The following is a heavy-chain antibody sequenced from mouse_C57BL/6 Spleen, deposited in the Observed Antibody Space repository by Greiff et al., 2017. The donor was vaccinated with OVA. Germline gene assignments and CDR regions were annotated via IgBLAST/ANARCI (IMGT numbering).Heavy chain of an antibody. CDR2: IYPRSGNT. D-gene: IGHD1-1*01. CDR1: GYTFTSYG. V-gene: IGHV1-81*01. Sequence: VQLQQSGAELARPGASVKLSCKASGYTFTSYGISWVKQRTGQGLEWIGEIYPRSGNTYYNEKFKGKATLTADKSSSTAYMELRSLTSEDSAVYFCAAGSSLYFDDWGKGTTLTVSS. CDR3: AAGSSLYFDD. J-gene: IGHJ2*01.